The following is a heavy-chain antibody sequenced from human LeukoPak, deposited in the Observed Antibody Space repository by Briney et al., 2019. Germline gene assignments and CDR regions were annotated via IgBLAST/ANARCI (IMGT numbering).Heavy chain of an antibody. Sequence: SETLSLTCTVSGGSISSSSYYWGWIRQPPGQGLEWIGSIYYSGSTYYNPSLKSRVTISVDTSKNQFSLKLSSVTAADTAVYYCARDIADSGSPGGDYWGQGTLVTVSS. CDR3: ARDIADSGSPGGDY. CDR2: IYYSGST. V-gene: IGHV4-39*07. CDR1: GGSISSSSYY. D-gene: IGHD1-26*01. J-gene: IGHJ4*02.